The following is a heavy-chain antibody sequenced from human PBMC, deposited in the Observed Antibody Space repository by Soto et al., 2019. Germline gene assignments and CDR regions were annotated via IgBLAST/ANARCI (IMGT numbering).Heavy chain of an antibody. CDR3: TSLYYGH. CDR2: IKSKTDGGTT. D-gene: IGHD3-16*02. CDR1: EFTFTYAW. J-gene: IGHJ4*02. Sequence: PGGSLRLSCAASEFTFTYAWMSWVRQAPGKGLEWVGRIKSKTDGGTTDYAAPVKGRFTISRDESQNTLYLQMNSLKTEDTAVYYCTSLYYGHWGQGTLATVSS. V-gene: IGHV3-15*01.